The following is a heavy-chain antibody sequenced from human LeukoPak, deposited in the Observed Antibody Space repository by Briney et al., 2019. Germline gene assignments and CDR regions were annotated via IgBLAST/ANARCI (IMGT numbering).Heavy chain of an antibody. CDR2: ISAYNGNT. D-gene: IGHD3-10*01. V-gene: IGHV1-18*01. Sequence: GASVKVSCKASGYTFTSYGISWVRQAPGQGLEWMGWISAYNGNTNYAQKLQGRVTMTTDTSTSTAHMELRSLRSDDTAVYDCARGGPVLLWFGEQHPPDYWGARTQVTVSS. CDR1: GYTFTSYG. CDR3: ARGGPVLLWFGEQHPPDY. J-gene: IGHJ4*01.